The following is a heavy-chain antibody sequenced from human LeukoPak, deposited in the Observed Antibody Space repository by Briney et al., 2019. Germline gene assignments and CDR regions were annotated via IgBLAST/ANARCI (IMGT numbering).Heavy chain of an antibody. CDR2: ISYDGGNK. Sequence: PGGSLRLSCAASGFTFSSYAMHWVRQAPGKGPEWVALISYDGGNKYYADSVKGRFSISRDNRKNTLSLQMNSLGAEDTAVYYCARDLETFIVAAGIFDNWGQGTLVTVSS. D-gene: IGHD6-13*01. CDR1: GFTFSSYA. CDR3: ARDLETFIVAAGIFDN. V-gene: IGHV3-30*01. J-gene: IGHJ4*02.